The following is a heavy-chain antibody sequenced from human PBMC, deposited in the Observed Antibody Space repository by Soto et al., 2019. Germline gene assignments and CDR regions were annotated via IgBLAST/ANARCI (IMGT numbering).Heavy chain of an antibody. Sequence: QVQLVESGGGVVQPGRSLRLSCAASGFTFSSYAMHWVRQAPGKGLEWVAVISYDGSNKYYADSVKGRFTISRDNSKNTLYLQRNSLRAEDTAVYYCARGIKQLCHHLWYYYGMDVWGQGTTVTVSS. J-gene: IGHJ6*02. CDR2: ISYDGSNK. V-gene: IGHV3-30-3*01. D-gene: IGHD5-18*01. CDR3: ARGIKQLCHHLWYYYGMDV. CDR1: GFTFSSYA.